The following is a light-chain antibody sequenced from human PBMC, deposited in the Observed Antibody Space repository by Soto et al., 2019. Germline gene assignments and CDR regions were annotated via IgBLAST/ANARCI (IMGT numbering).Light chain of an antibody. V-gene: IGLV1-40*01. CDR1: SSNIGAGYD. J-gene: IGLJ1*01. Sequence: QLVLTQPPSVSGAPGQRVTISCTGSSSNIGAGYDVHWYQQFPGTAPKVLIYGNSNRPSGVPDRFSGSKSGTSASLAITGLQAEDEADYYCQSYDSSLSAYVFGTGTKLTVL. CDR3: QSYDSSLSAYV. CDR2: GNS.